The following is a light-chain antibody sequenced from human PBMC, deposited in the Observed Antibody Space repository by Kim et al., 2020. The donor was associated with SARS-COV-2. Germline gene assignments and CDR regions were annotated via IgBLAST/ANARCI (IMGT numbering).Light chain of an antibody. Sequence: SVSPGERVTRSCRASQRVATNLAWYQQIPGQGPRLRIFGAFHRATGIPARFSGSGSGTEFTLTISSLQSEDFAVYYCQQYEDWPRTFGQGTKVEI. V-gene: IGKV3D-15*01. J-gene: IGKJ1*01. CDR3: QQYEDWPRT. CDR1: QRVATN. CDR2: GAF.